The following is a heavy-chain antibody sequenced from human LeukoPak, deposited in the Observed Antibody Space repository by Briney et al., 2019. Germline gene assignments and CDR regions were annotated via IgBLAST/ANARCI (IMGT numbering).Heavy chain of an antibody. V-gene: IGHV4-59*01. Sequence: SETLSLICTVSGGSIYSYYWSWIRQPPGKGLEWIGYIYYSGSTNYNPSLKSRVAISVDTSKNQFSLKLRSVTAADTALYYCARGGYSFDYWGQGTLVTVSS. CDR3: ARGGYSFDY. D-gene: IGHD3-22*01. J-gene: IGHJ4*02. CDR1: GGSIYSYY. CDR2: IYYSGST.